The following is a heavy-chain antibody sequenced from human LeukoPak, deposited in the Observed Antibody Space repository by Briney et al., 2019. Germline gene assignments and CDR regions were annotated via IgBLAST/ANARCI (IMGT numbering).Heavy chain of an antibody. V-gene: IGHV3-33*08. CDR1: GFTFSSYA. CDR2: IWYDGSNK. D-gene: IGHD3-10*01. Sequence: GGSLRLSCAASGFTFSSYAMSWVRQAPGKGQEWVAVIWYDGSNKYYADSVRGRFTISRDNSKNTLYLQMNSLRAEDTAVYYCAATPPYGSGSYYNYWGQGTLVTVSS. J-gene: IGHJ4*02. CDR3: AATPPYGSGSYYNY.